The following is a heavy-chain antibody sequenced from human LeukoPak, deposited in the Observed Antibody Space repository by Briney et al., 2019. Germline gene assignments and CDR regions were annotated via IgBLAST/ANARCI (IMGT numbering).Heavy chain of an antibody. CDR1: GGSISISTYY. CDR3: ARNASDSGTSYFDS. CDR2: IYYSGST. Sequence: PSETLSLTCTVSGGSISISTYYWGWIRQPPGKGLEWIGSIYYSGSTSYNPSLKSRVTMSVDTSKNQFSLKLDSVTAADTAVYYCARNASDSGTSYFDSWGQGTLVTVSS. D-gene: IGHD1-26*01. V-gene: IGHV4-39*01. J-gene: IGHJ4*02.